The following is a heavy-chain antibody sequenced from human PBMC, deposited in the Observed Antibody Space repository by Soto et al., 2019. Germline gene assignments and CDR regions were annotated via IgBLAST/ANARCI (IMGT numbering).Heavy chain of an antibody. CDR3: AKDQDPYYYYGMDV. CDR2: ISYDGSNK. CDR1: GFTFSSYG. V-gene: IGHV3-30*18. Sequence: PGGSLRLSCAASGFTFSSYGMHWVRQAPGKGLEWVAVISYDGSNKYYADSVKGRFTISRDNSKNTLYLQMNSLRAEDTAVYYCAKDQDPYYYYGMDVWGQGTTVTVYS. J-gene: IGHJ6*02.